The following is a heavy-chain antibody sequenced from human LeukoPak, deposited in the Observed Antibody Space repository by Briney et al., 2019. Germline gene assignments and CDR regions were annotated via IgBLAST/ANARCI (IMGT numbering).Heavy chain of an antibody. J-gene: IGHJ5*02. D-gene: IGHD2-15*01. CDR2: INPNSGGT. CDR3: ARVYRNRIGWFDP. CDR1: GYTFTGYY. V-gene: IGHV1-2*02. Sequence: ASVKVSCKASGYTFTGYYMHWVRQAPGQGLEWMGWINPNSGGTNYAQKFQGRVTMTRDTSISTAYMELSRLRSDDTAVYYCARVYRNRIGWFDPWGQGTLVTVSS.